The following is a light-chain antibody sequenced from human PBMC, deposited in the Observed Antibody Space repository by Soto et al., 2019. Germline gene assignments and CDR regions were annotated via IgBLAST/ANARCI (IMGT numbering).Light chain of an antibody. CDR1: QTISIW. CDR2: DAS. CDR3: QQYNSYRP. V-gene: IGKV1-5*01. J-gene: IGKJ1*01. Sequence: DIQMTQSPSTLSAAVGDRVTITCRARQTISIWLAWYQQKPGKAPKLLIYDASILKSGVPSRFSGSGSGTEFTLTISSLQPDDFATYYRQQYNSYRPFGQGTKVEIK.